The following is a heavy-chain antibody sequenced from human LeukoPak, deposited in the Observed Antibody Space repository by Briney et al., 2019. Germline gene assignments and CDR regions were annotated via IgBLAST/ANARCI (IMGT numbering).Heavy chain of an antibody. D-gene: IGHD2-21*02. CDR3: ALHAWGRVTQYFYGMGV. CDR1: GFTFSSYA. J-gene: IGHJ6*02. Sequence: GSLRLSCAASGFTFSSYAMHWVRQAPGKGLEWVAVISYDGSNKYYADSAKGRFTISRDNSKNTLYLQMNSLSAEDTAVYFCALHAWGRVTQYFYGMGVWGQGTTVTVSS. V-gene: IGHV3-30-3*01. CDR2: ISYDGSNK.